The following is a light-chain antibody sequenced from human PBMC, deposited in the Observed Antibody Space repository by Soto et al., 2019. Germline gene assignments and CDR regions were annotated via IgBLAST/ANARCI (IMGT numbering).Light chain of an antibody. Sequence: EIVMTQSPATLSVSPGERATLSCRASQSVSNNLAWYQQKPGQAPRLLIYGASTRATGIPARFSGSWSGTEFTLTISSLQSEDFAVYYCQQYNNWPFTFGGGTKVEIK. J-gene: IGKJ4*01. V-gene: IGKV3-15*01. CDR1: QSVSNN. CDR3: QQYNNWPFT. CDR2: GAS.